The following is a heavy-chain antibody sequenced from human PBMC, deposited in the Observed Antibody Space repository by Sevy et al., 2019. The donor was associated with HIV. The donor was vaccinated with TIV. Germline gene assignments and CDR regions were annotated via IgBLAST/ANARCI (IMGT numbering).Heavy chain of an antibody. CDR3: AITIFGVVHSLYYYGMDV. V-gene: IGHV1-46*03. CDR1: GYTFTSYY. CDR2: INPSGGST. D-gene: IGHD3-3*01. Sequence: ASVKVSCKASGYTFTSYYMHWGRQAPGQGLEWMGIINPSGGSTSYAQKFQGRVTMTRDTSTRTVYMELSSLRSEDTAVYYCAITIFGVVHSLYYYGMDVWGQGTTVTVSS. J-gene: IGHJ6*02.